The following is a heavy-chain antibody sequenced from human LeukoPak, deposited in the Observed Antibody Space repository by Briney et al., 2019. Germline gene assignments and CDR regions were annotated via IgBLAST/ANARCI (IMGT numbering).Heavy chain of an antibody. D-gene: IGHD3-10*01. CDR2: IKQDGSGK. V-gene: IGHV3-7*03. Sequence: GGSLRLSCAASGFTFSSYWMSWVRQAPGKGLEWVANIKQDGSGKYYVDSVKGRFTISRDNAKNSLYLQMNSLRAEDTAVYYCARDPPPTFNYGSGRGYYYGMDVWGKGTTVTVSS. J-gene: IGHJ6*04. CDR1: GFTFSSYW. CDR3: ARDPPPTFNYGSGRGYYYGMDV.